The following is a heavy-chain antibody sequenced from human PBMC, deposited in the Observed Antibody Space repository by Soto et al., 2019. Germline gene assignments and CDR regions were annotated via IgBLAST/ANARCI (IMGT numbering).Heavy chain of an antibody. V-gene: IGHV3-30*18. CDR3: AKEFGWDLQLSHPYYNSGMDV. CDR2: MSFDGSNK. D-gene: IGHD1-1*01. Sequence: QVQLVESGGGVVQPGRSLRLSCAASGFTFRSYVMHWVRQAPGKGLEWVALMSFDGSNKYYADSVRGRFTISSDNSKSTLYLQMDILRPEDTAVYYCAKEFGWDLQLSHPYYNSGMDVWGQGTTVTVSS. J-gene: IGHJ6*02. CDR1: GFTFRSYV.